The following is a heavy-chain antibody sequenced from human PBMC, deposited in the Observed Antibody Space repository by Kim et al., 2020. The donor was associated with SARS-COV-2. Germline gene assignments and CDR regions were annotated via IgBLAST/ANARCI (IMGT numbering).Heavy chain of an antibody. CDR2: INTNTGNP. CDR3: ARGDGSAITIFGVVIIPTTNADD. D-gene: IGHD3-3*01. J-gene: IGHJ4*02. CDR1: GYTFTSYA. Sequence: ASVKVSCKASGYTFTSYAMNWVRQAPGQGLEWMGWINTNTGNPTYAQGFTGRFVFSLDTSVSTAYLQISSLKAEDTAVYYCARGDGSAITIFGVVIIPTTNADDWGQGTLVTVSS. V-gene: IGHV7-4-1*02.